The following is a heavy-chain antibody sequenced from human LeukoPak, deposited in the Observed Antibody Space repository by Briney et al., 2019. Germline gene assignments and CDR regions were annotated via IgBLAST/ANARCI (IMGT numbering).Heavy chain of an antibody. D-gene: IGHD2-2*01. V-gene: IGHV4-34*01. CDR1: GGSFSGYY. J-gene: IGHJ4*02. CDR2: INHSGST. Sequence: SETLSLTCAVYGGSFSGYYWSWLRQPPGKGLEWIGEINHSGSTNYNPSLKSRVTISVDTSKNQFSLKLSSVTAADTAVYYCARGLGYCSSTSCYYDYWGQGTLVTVSS. CDR3: ARGLGYCSSTSCYYDY.